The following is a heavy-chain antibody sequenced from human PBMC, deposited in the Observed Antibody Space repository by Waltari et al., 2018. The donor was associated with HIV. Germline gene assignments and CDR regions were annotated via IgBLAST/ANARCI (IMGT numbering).Heavy chain of an antibody. J-gene: IGHJ4*02. CDR2: IIPVFGRA. CDR3: ARDGDGYNYRGPGDY. V-gene: IGHV1-69*15. CDR1: GGTFTRHV. D-gene: IGHD5-12*01. Sequence: QVQMVQSGAEVKKPGSSVKVSCKVSGGTFTRHVISWVRQAPGQGLEWMGTIIPVFGRANDAQKFQGRLTFSADESTTTAYMDLSGLRSEDTAVYYCARDGDGYNYRGPGDYWGQGTLVTVS.